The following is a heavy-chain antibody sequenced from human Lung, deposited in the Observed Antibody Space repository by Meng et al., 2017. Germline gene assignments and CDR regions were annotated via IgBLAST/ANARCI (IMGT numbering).Heavy chain of an antibody. CDR3: VRSSAWVRTGFDP. Sequence: QSERQASGPGLVNPSEAPSLACSVSGGSISTSVYYWGWIRQPPGKGLGWIGSIGHSGFTYYTPSLKSRVAVSLDTSKSQFSLMLTSVTAADTAVYYCVRSSAWVRTGFDPWGQGTLVTVSS. D-gene: IGHD6-19*01. V-gene: IGHV4-39*01. CDR1: GGSISTSVYY. CDR2: IGHSGFT. J-gene: IGHJ5*02.